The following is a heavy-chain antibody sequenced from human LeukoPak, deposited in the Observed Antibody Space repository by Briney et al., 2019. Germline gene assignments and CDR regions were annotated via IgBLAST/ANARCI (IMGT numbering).Heavy chain of an antibody. CDR1: GFTFSSYA. Sequence: GGSLRLSCAASGFTFSSYAMSWVRQAPGKGLEWVSAISGSGGSTYYADSVKGRFTISRDNSKNTLYLQMNSLKTEDTAVYYCTTSFFYYYDSSGYQPFDYWGQGTLVTVSS. V-gene: IGHV3-23*01. D-gene: IGHD3-22*01. J-gene: IGHJ4*02. CDR3: TTSFFYYYDSSGYQPFDY. CDR2: ISGSGGST.